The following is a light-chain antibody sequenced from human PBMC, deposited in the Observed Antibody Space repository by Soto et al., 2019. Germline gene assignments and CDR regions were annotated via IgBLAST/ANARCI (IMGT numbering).Light chain of an antibody. V-gene: IGKV4-1*01. CDR3: QQYYSSPYT. Sequence: DIVMTQSPDSLAVSLGERATINCKSSQHVLYSSNDKNYLAWYQQKPGQPPQLLIYLASTRESGVPDRFSGSGSGTAFTLTISSLQAEDVAVYYCQQYYSSPYTFGQGTKVEI. CDR2: LAS. J-gene: IGKJ2*01. CDR1: QHVLYSSNDKNY.